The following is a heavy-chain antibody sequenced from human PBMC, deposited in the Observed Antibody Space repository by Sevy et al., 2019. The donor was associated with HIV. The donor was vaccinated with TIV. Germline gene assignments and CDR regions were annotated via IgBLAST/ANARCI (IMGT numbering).Heavy chain of an antibody. Sequence: SETLSLTCSVSGDSIDSYGSYWGWIRQPPGKGLEWIGSIYYTGTTYYNPSLKSRATISVDTSKNELSLKMTSVTAADTAVYYCATKGVAVDAFDIRGQGTMVTVSS. J-gene: IGHJ3*02. CDR1: GDSIDSYGSY. CDR2: IYYTGTT. CDR3: ATKGVAVDAFDI. V-gene: IGHV4-39*01. D-gene: IGHD5-12*01.